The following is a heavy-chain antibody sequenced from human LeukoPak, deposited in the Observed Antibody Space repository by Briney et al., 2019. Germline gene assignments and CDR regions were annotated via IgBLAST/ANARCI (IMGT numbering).Heavy chain of an antibody. CDR2: ISGSGDNT. CDR3: AKRSGYTTGWFFDF. V-gene: IGHV3-23*01. J-gene: IGHJ4*02. CDR1: GFSFSSYA. D-gene: IGHD6-19*01. Sequence: PGGSLRLSCAGSGFSFSSYAMSWVRQAPGKGLEWVSSISGSGDNTYYAESVKGRFTISRDNYKNTLFLQMNSLRAEDTAVFYCAKRSGYTTGWFFDFWGQGTLVTVSS.